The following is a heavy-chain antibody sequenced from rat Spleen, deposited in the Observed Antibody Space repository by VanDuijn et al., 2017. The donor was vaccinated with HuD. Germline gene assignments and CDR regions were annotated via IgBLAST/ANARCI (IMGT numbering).Heavy chain of an antibody. CDR2: MWRGGST. CDR3: TRGGVWDY. D-gene: IGHD4-3*01. V-gene: IGHV2S63*01. J-gene: IGHJ2*01. Sequence: EVQLKESGPGLVQPSQTLSLTCTVSGFSLTDYSVHWVRQPPGKGQEWMGVMWRGGSTAYNSALKSRLSISRDTSKSQVFLKMNSLQTEDTAIYFCTRGGVWDYWGQGVMVTVSS. CDR1: GFSLTDYS.